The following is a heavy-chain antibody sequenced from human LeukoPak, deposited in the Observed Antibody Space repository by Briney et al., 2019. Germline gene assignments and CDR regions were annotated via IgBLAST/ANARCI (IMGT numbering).Heavy chain of an antibody. CDR2: ISYDGSNK. V-gene: IGHV3-30*04. J-gene: IGHJ3*02. CDR3: ARAEGDAFDI. CDR1: GFTFSSYA. D-gene: IGHD1-14*01. Sequence: PGRSLRLSCAASGFTFSSYAMHWVRQAPGKGLEWVAVISYDGSNKYYADSVKGRFTISRDSSKNTLYLQMNSLRAEDTAVYYCARAEGDAFDIWGQGTMVTVSS.